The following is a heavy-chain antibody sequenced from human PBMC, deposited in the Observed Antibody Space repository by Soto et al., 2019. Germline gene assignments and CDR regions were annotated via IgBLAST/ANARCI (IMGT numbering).Heavy chain of an antibody. CDR3: ARACRTLPNV. V-gene: IGHV3-7*04. CDR1: GFTSSSYW. CDR2: IKEDGSEA. Sequence: EEQLVGSGGGLVQPGGSLRLSCAASGFTSSSYWMDWVRQAPGKGLEWVANIKEDGSEAKYVDSVKGRFTISRDNAKKSLSLQMNSLRPEDTAVYYCARACRTLPNVWGKGTTVTVSS. J-gene: IGHJ6*04. D-gene: IGHD2-15*01.